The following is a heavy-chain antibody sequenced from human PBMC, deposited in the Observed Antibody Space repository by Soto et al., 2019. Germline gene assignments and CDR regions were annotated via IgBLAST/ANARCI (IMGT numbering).Heavy chain of an antibody. CDR3: ARDTGYGTRTTRYYYGMDV. Sequence: GGSLRLSCAASEFTFSSYSMNWVRQAPGKGLEWVSYISSSSSTIYYADSVKGRFTISRDNAKNSLYLQMNSLRDEDTAVYYCARDTGYGTRTTRYYYGMDVWGQGTPVTVSS. V-gene: IGHV3-48*02. CDR1: EFTFSSYS. CDR2: ISSSSSTI. J-gene: IGHJ6*02. D-gene: IGHD1-7*01.